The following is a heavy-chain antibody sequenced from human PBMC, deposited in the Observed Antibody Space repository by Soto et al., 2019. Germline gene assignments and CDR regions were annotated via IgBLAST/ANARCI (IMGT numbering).Heavy chain of an antibody. CDR1: GGSSSSRNW. V-gene: IGHV4-4*02. D-gene: IGHD1-26*01. CDR3: ARVSGSYYYGMDV. CDR2: IYHSGST. J-gene: IGHJ6*02. Sequence: SETLYLTCAVSGGSSSSRNWWSWLRRPPGKGLEWIGEIYHSGSTNYNPSLKSRVTISVDKSKNQFSLKLSSVTAADTAVYYCARVSGSYYYGMDVWGQGTTVTVSS.